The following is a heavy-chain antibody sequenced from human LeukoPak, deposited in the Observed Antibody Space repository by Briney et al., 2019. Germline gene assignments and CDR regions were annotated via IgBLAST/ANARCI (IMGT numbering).Heavy chain of an antibody. D-gene: IGHD1-26*01. CDR3: ARDRAGWELLAPFFWYFDL. Sequence: PGGSLRLSCAASGFTFSSYSMNWVRQAPGKGLEWVSYISSSSSTIYYADSVKGRFTISRDNAKNSLYLQMNSLRAEDTAVYYCARDRAGWELLAPFFWYFDLWGRGTLVTVSS. CDR1: GFTFSSYS. CDR2: ISSSSSTI. V-gene: IGHV3-48*01. J-gene: IGHJ2*01.